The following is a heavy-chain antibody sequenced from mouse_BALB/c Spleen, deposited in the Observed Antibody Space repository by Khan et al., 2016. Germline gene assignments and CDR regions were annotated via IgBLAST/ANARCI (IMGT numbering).Heavy chain of an antibody. CDR3: VRDGASWFAY. CDR1: GFTFNTNA. V-gene: IGHV10S3*01. Sequence: EVQLVETGGGLVQPKGSLKLSCAASGFTFNTNAMNWVRQAPGTGLEWVARIRSKSNNYATYYADSVKDRFTISRDDSQSMLYLQMNNLKTEYTAMYYCVRDGASWFAYWGQGTLVTVSA. J-gene: IGHJ3*01. CDR2: IRSKSNNYAT.